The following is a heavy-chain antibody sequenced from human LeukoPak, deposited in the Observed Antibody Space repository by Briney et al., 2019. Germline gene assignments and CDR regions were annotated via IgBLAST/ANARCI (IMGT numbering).Heavy chain of an antibody. CDR2: IYYSGST. CDR1: GGSISSYY. D-gene: IGHD3-10*01. J-gene: IGHJ6*02. V-gene: IGHV4-59*01. Sequence: SETLSLTCTVSGGSISSYYWSWIRQPPGKGLEWIGYIYYSGSTNYNPSLKSRVTISVDTSKNQFSLKLSSVTAADTAVYYCARGSRTITMVRGVITNYYYGMDVWGQGTTVTVSS. CDR3: ARGSRTITMVRGVITNYYYGMDV.